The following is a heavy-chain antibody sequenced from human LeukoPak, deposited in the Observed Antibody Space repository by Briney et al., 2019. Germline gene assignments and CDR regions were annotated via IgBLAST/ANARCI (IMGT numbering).Heavy chain of an antibody. D-gene: IGHD2-21*01. Sequence: SETLCLIYSVSGDSISIYYWNWIRQSSGKGLEWIGYFFYPGSPNFNPSLKSQVHLSLDTFKNQVSLALRSVTAADTAVYYLWRRPYRYHGLDVWGPGTTVIVSS. V-gene: IGHV4-59*08. CDR2: FFYPGSP. CDR1: GDSISIYY. J-gene: IGHJ6*02. CDR3: WRRPYRYHGLDV.